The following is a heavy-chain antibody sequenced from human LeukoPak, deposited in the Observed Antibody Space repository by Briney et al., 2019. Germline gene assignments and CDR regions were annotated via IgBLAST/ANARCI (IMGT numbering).Heavy chain of an antibody. CDR3: ARDPSYGDYVGLDY. J-gene: IGHJ4*02. D-gene: IGHD4-17*01. Sequence: PGGSLRLSCAASGFTFSSYSMNWVRQAPGKGLEWVSFISSGSSTIYYADSVKGRFTISRDNAKNSLYLQMNSLRDEDTAVYYCARDPSYGDYVGLDYWGQGTLVTVSS. V-gene: IGHV3-48*02. CDR1: GFTFSSYS. CDR2: ISSGSSTI.